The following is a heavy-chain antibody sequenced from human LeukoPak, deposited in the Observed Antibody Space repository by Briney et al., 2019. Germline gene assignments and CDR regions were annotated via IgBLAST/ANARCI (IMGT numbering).Heavy chain of an antibody. D-gene: IGHD2-21*02. J-gene: IGHJ6*02. Sequence: SETLSLTCTVSGGSISSYYWSWIRQPPGKGLEWIGYIYYSGSTNYNPSLKSRVTISVDTSKNQFSLKLSSVTAADTAVYYCARDRIDCVYGMDVWGQGTTVTVSS. CDR1: GGSISSYY. CDR2: IYYSGST. V-gene: IGHV4-59*01. CDR3: ARDRIDCVYGMDV.